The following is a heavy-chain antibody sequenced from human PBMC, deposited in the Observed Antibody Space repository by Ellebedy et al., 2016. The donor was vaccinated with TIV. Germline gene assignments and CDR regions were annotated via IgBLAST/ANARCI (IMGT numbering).Heavy chain of an antibody. J-gene: IGHJ6*02. V-gene: IGHV3-23*01. CDR1: GLTFSRYA. CDR2: ITSRGGTT. CDR3: VEDDLRRAGLGPRESGLGGMDV. Sequence: PGGSLRLSCAASGLTFSRYAIPWVRQAPGKGLEWVSGITSRGGTTSYTDSVRGRFTVSREMSKNTLYLQLNSLRVEYTAVYYCVEDDLRRAGLGPRESGLGGMDVWGQGTTVTVSS. D-gene: IGHD3-16*01.